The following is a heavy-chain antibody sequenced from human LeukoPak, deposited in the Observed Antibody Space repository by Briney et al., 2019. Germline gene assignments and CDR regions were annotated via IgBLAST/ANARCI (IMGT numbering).Heavy chain of an antibody. CDR3: AREGPTPNNWFDP. D-gene: IGHD4-17*01. J-gene: IGHJ5*02. CDR1: GYTFTSYG. CDR2: ISAYNGNT. V-gene: IGHV1-18*01. Sequence: ASVTVSCKASGYTFTSYGISWVRQAPGQGLEWMGWISAYNGNTNYAQKFQGRVTMTRDTSISTAYMELSRLRSDDTAVYYCAREGPTPNNWFDPWGQGTLVTVSS.